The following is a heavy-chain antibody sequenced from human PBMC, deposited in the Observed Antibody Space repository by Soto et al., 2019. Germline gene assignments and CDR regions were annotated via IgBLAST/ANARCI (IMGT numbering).Heavy chain of an antibody. CDR2: ISSSSSYI. CDR3: AREGIVATMGHYYYYYGMDV. J-gene: IGHJ6*02. D-gene: IGHD5-12*01. Sequence: PGGSLRLSCAASGFTFSSYSTNWVRQAPGKGLEWVSSISSSSSYIYYADSVKGRFTISRDNAKNSLYLQMNSLRAEDTAVYYCAREGIVATMGHYYYYYGMDVWGQGTTVTVSS. V-gene: IGHV3-21*01. CDR1: GFTFSSYS.